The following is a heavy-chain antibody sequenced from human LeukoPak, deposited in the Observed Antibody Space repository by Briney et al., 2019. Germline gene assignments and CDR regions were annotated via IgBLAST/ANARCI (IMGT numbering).Heavy chain of an antibody. Sequence: GRSLRLSCAASGFTFSSYAMHWVRQAPGKGLEWVAVISYDGSNKYYADSVKGRFTISRDNSKNTLYLQMNSLRAEDTAVYYCARDRQALWFGELPPLGYWGQGTLVTVSS. V-gene: IGHV3-30-3*01. CDR2: ISYDGSNK. D-gene: IGHD3-10*01. CDR3: ARDRQALWFGELPPLGY. J-gene: IGHJ4*02. CDR1: GFTFSSYA.